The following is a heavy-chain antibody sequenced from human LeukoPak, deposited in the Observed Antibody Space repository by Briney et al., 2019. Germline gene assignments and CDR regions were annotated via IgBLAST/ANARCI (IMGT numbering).Heavy chain of an antibody. D-gene: IGHD3-16*01. Sequence: SSVKVSCKASGYTFTSYGISWVRQAAGQGLEWMGWISAYNVNTNYAQKLQGRVTMTTDTSTSTAYMELRSLRSDDTAVYYCARVGEDHNWFDPWGQGTLVTVSS. J-gene: IGHJ5*02. CDR1: GYTFTSYG. CDR3: ARVGEDHNWFDP. CDR2: ISAYNVNT. V-gene: IGHV1-18*01.